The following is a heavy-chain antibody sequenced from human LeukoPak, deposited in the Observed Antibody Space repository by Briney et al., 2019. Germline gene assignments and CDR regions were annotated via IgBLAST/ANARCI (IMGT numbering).Heavy chain of an antibody. J-gene: IGHJ4*02. Sequence: GGSLRLSCAASGFTFSSYSMNWVRQAPGKGLEWVSRINSDGSSTSYADSVKGRFTISRDNAKNTLYLQMNSLRAEDTAVYYCARGFMGISGWYLGYWGQGTLVTVSS. D-gene: IGHD6-19*01. V-gene: IGHV3-74*01. CDR1: GFTFSSYS. CDR2: INSDGSST. CDR3: ARGFMGISGWYLGY.